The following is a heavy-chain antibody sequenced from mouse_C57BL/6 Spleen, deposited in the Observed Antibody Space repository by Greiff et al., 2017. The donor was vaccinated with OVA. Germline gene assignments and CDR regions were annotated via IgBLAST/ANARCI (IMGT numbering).Heavy chain of an antibody. CDR2: IHPNSGST. Sequence: VKLQQPGAELVKPGASVKLSCKASGYTFTSYWMHWVKQRPGQGLEWIGMIHPNSGSTNYNEKFKSKATLTVDKSSSTAYIQLSSLTSEDSAVYYCARSRSFDYWGQGTTLTLSS. CDR1: GYTFTSYW. CDR3: ARSRSFDY. V-gene: IGHV1-64*01. J-gene: IGHJ2*01.